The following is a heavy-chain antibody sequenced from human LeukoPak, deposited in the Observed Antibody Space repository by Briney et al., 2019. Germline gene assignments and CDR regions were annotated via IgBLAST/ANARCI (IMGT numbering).Heavy chain of an antibody. D-gene: IGHD2-15*01. CDR2: ISGDNPGT. CDR3: AKAPVGHCSGAFCYHFDS. CDR1: GFTFSTYA. Sequence: GGSPRLSCAASGFTFSTYAMSWVRQTPGKGPEWVAAISGDNPGTYHANSVKGRFTISRDNSKNTLHLQMSGLRAEDTARYYCAKAPVGHCSGAFCYHFDSWGQGTLVTVSS. V-gene: IGHV3-23*01. J-gene: IGHJ4*02.